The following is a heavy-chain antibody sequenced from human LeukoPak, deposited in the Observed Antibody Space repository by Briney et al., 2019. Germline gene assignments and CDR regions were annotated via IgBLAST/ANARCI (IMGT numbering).Heavy chain of an antibody. CDR2: INAGNGNT. D-gene: IGHD2-2*01. Sequence: ASVRVSCKASGYTFTSYAMHWVRQAPGQRLEWVGWINAGNGNTKYSQKFQGRVTITRDTSASTAYMELSSLRSEDTAVYYCARGYCSSTSCYLLDYYGMDVWGQGTTVTVSS. CDR1: GYTFTSYA. V-gene: IGHV1-3*01. CDR3: ARGYCSSTSCYLLDYYGMDV. J-gene: IGHJ6*02.